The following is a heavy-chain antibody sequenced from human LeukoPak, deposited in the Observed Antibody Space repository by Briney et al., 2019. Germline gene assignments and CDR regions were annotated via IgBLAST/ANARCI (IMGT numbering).Heavy chain of an antibody. CDR1: GFTFSSCW. D-gene: IGHD7-27*01. J-gene: IGHJ4*02. CDR2: MYHSGST. CDR3: ARGFRGDNFDY. V-gene: IGHV4-4*01. Sequence: GSLRLSCAASGFTFSSCWMSWVRQAPGKGLEWIGTMYHSGSTNYNPSLKSRVTISVDTSKNQFSLKLSSVTAADTAVYFCARGFRGDNFDYWGQGTLVTVSS.